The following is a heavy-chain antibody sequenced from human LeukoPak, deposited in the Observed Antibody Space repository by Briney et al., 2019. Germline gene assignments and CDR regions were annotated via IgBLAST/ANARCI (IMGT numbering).Heavy chain of an antibody. J-gene: IGHJ6*02. CDR3: ARDPGDLRWGMDV. Sequence: GGSLRLSCAASGFTVSSNYMSWVRQAPGKGLEWVSSISSSNTYYADSVKGRFTISRDNAKKSVYLQMNSLRAEDTAVYYCARDPGDLRWGMDVWGQGTTVTVAS. CDR2: ISSSNTY. CDR1: GFTVSSNY. D-gene: IGHD2-21*02. V-gene: IGHV3-21*01.